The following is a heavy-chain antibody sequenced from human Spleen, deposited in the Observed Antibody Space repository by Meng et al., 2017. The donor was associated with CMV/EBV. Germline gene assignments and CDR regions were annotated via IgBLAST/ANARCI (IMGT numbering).Heavy chain of an antibody. V-gene: IGHV4-30-4*08. CDR2: IYYSGST. J-gene: IGHJ5*02. Sequence: TCAVYGGSFSGSYWSWIRQPPGKGLEWIGYIYYSGSTYYNPSLKSRVTISVDTSKNQFSLKLSSVTAADTAVYYCARTVGYSNYWFDPWGQGTLVTVSS. CDR3: ARTVGYSNYWFDP. CDR1: GGSFSGSY. D-gene: IGHD4-11*01.